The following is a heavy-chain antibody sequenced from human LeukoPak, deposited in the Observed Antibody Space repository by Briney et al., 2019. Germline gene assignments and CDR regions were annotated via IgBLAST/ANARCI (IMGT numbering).Heavy chain of an antibody. Sequence: SGGSLRLSCAASGFTFSDSAMHWVRQASGKGLEWVGRIRSKTNNYETAYGESVKGRVTISRDDSRNMAYLQMNSLKIEDTAVYYCARDTEYSSSSPFDPWGQGTLVTVSS. CDR2: IRSKTNNYET. D-gene: IGHD6-13*01. CDR1: GFTFSDSA. V-gene: IGHV3-73*01. J-gene: IGHJ5*02. CDR3: ARDTEYSSSSPFDP.